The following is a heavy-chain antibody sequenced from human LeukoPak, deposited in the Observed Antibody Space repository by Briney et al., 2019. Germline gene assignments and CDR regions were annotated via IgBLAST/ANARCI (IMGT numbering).Heavy chain of an antibody. Sequence: SETLSLTCAVSGGSLSSSNWWSWVRPPPGKGLEWIGEIYHSGSTNYNPSLKSRVTISVDKSKNQFSLKLSSVTAADAAVYYCASPSVGAFDIWGQGTMVTVSS. V-gene: IGHV4-4*02. D-gene: IGHD2-2*01. CDR3: ASPSVGAFDI. CDR1: GGSLSSSNW. J-gene: IGHJ3*02. CDR2: IYHSGST.